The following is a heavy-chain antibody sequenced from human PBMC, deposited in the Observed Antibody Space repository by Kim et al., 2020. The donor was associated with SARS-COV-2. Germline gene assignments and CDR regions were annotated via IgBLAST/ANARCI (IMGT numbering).Heavy chain of an antibody. J-gene: IGHJ6*02. V-gene: IGHV7-4-1*02. Sequence: CAEGLTGRFVLPLDTSVSTAYLQISSLKAEDTAVYYCARKGVGRYYGMDVWGQGTTVTVSS. D-gene: IGHD1-26*01. CDR3: ARKGVGRYYGMDV.